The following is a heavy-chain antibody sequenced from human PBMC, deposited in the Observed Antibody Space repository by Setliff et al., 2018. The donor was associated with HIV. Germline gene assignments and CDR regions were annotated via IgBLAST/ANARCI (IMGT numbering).Heavy chain of an antibody. CDR3: ARGELDYASGRYGMDV. CDR1: GYTFTGYY. V-gene: IGHV1-2*05. Sequence: ASVKVSCKAFGYTFTGYYMHWVRQAPGQGLEWMGRINLNSGDTNYAQKFQGRVTMTRDTSISTAYMELSRLRSDDTVVYYCARGELDYASGRYGMDVWGQGTTVTVSS. CDR2: INLNSGDT. J-gene: IGHJ6*02. D-gene: IGHD3-10*01.